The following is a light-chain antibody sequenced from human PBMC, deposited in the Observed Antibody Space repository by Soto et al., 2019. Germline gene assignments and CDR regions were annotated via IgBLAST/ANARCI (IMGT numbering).Light chain of an antibody. J-gene: IGKJ1*01. V-gene: IGKV1-5*03. CDR1: QGITSW. CDR2: KAS. Sequence: DIQMTQFPSTRSSSNRDRVTKIWRASQGITSWLAWYQQKPGKAPKLLIYKASTLKSGVPSRFSGSGSGTEFTLTISSLKNDDFATYDCQHYNSYSEAFGQGTKVDIK. CDR3: QHYNSYSEA.